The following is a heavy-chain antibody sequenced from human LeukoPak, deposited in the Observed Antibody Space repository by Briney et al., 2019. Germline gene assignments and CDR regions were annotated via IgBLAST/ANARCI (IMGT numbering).Heavy chain of an antibody. V-gene: IGHV4-59*01. CDR1: GGSISSYY. J-gene: IGHJ3*02. CDR2: IYYSGST. Sequence: PSETLSLTCTVSGGSISSYYWSWIRQPPGKGLEWIGYIYYSGSTNYSPSLKSRVTISVDTSKNQFSLKLSSVTAADTAVYYCAREVEDSYGAFDIWGQGTMVTVSS. CDR3: AREVEDSYGAFDI. D-gene: IGHD3-16*01.